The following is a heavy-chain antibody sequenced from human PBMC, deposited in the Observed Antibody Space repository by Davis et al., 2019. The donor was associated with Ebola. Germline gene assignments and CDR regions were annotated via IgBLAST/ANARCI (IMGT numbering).Heavy chain of an antibody. CDR2: IYNSAST. Sequence: MPSETLSLTCSVSGASISSYYWSWIRQAPGKGLEWIAFIYNSASTNYNPSLKSRVTISVDTSKNQFSLKLSSVTAADTAVYYCARGRIGCSGGSCFNWFDPWGQGTLVTVSS. CDR1: GASISSYY. D-gene: IGHD2-15*01. J-gene: IGHJ5*02. V-gene: IGHV4-59*12. CDR3: ARGRIGCSGGSCFNWFDP.